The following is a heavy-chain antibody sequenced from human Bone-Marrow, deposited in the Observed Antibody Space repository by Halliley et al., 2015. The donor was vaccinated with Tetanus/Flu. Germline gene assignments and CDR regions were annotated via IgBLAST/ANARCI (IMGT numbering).Heavy chain of an antibody. D-gene: IGHD3-22*01. CDR2: ISSGGSTI. CDR1: GFTFSSYE. Sequence: SLRLSCAASGFTFSSYEMNWVRQAPGKGLEWVSYISSGGSTIYYADSVKGRFTISRDNAKNSLYLQMNSLRAEDTAVYYCARAITMIVVVITPSLDYWGQGTLVTVSS. V-gene: IGHV3-48*03. CDR3: ARAITMIVVVITPSLDY. J-gene: IGHJ4*02.